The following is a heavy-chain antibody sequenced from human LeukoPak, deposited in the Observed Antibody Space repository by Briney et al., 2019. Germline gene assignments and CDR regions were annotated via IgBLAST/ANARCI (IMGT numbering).Heavy chain of an antibody. CDR3: AREASGYSGHGDY. V-gene: IGHV4-39*07. CDR2: IYYSGSA. CDR1: GGSISSSGYY. J-gene: IGHJ4*02. Sequence: SEILSLTCTVSGGSISSSGYYWGWIRQSPGKGLEWIGSIYYSGSADYNPSLQSRVTISVDTSKNQFSLKLSSVTAADTAVYYCAREASGYSGHGDYWGQGTLVTVSS. D-gene: IGHD5-12*01.